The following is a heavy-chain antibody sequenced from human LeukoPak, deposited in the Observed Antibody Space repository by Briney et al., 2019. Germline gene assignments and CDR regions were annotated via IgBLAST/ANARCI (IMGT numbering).Heavy chain of an antibody. D-gene: IGHD2-2*01. V-gene: IGHV1-2*02. J-gene: IGHJ6*04. CDR1: GYRFTAYS. CDR2: INPNSGDT. CDR3: ARHREGYQLPQMRTYFEMDV. Sequence: GASVKVSCKASGYRFTAYSMHWVRQAPGLGLEWMGWINPNSGDTKNAQNFQGRVTMTRDTSISTAYMELSRLRSDDTAVYYCARHREGYQLPQMRTYFEMDVSGKGTTVTMSS.